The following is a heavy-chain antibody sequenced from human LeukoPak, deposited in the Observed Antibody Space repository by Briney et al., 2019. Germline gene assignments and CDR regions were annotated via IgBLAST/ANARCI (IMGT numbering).Heavy chain of an antibody. CDR3: ARRSSFPAGGFDP. Sequence: SETLSLTCTVSGGSISSYYWSWIRQPPGKGLEWIGYIYYSGSTNYNPSLKSRVTISVDTSKNQFSLKLSSVTAADTAVYYCARRSSFPAGGFDPWGQGTLVTVSS. D-gene: IGHD6-6*01. CDR1: GGSISSYY. CDR2: IYYSGST. V-gene: IGHV4-59*08. J-gene: IGHJ5*02.